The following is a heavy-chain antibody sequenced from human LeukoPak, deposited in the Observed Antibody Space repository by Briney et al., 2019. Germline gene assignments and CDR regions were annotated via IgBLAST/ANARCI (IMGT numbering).Heavy chain of an antibody. D-gene: IGHD3-10*01. CDR2: INHSGST. Sequence: SETLSLTCAVYGGSFSGYYWSWIRQPPGKGLEWIGEINHSGSTNYNPSLKSRVTISVDTSKNQFSLKLSSVTAADTAVYYCARGLLVTMVRGVVDYWGQGTLVTVSS. CDR1: GGSFSGYY. J-gene: IGHJ4*02. CDR3: ARGLLVTMVRGVVDY. V-gene: IGHV4-34*01.